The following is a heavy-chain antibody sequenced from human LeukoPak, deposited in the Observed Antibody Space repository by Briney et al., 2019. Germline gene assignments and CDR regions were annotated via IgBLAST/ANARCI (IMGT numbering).Heavy chain of an antibody. V-gene: IGHV1-69*13. CDR1: GYTFTSYA. CDR2: IIPIFGTA. J-gene: IGHJ4*02. D-gene: IGHD3-22*01. CDR3: ARCRYYYDSSGYYYPDY. Sequence: ASVKVSCKASGYTFTSYAINWVRQAPGQGLEWMGGIIPIFGTANYAQKFQGRVTITADESTSTAYMELSSLRSEDTAVYYCARCRYYYDSSGYYYPDYWGQGTLVTVSS.